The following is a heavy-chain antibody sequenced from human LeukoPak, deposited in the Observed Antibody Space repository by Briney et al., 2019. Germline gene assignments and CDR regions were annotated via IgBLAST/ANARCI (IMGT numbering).Heavy chain of an antibody. Sequence: ASVKVSCKASGYTFSSYGISWVRQAPGQGLELMGWISAYNGKTNYAQMVQGRVTMTTDTSTSTAYLEVRSLRSDDTAMYYCARDVGDIVTIPAAISVPWGQGTLVTVSS. D-gene: IGHD2-2*01. CDR1: GYTFSSYG. J-gene: IGHJ5*02. CDR3: ARDVGDIVTIPAAISVP. CDR2: ISAYNGKT. V-gene: IGHV1-18*01.